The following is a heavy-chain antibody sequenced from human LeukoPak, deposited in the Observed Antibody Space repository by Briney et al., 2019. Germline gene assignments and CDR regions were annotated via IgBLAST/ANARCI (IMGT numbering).Heavy chain of an antibody. D-gene: IGHD6-13*01. CDR2: INPNSGGT. CDR1: GYTFTGYY. Sequence: ASVKVSCKASGYTFTGYYMHWVRQAPGQGHEWMGWINPNSGGTNYAQKFQGRVTMTRDTSISTAYMELSRLRSDDTAVYYCARERAGIAAAGTVYFDYWGQGTLVTVSS. J-gene: IGHJ4*02. CDR3: ARERAGIAAAGTVYFDY. V-gene: IGHV1-2*02.